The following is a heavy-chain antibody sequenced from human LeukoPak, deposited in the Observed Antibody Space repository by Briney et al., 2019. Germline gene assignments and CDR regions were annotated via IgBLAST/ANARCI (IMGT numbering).Heavy chain of an antibody. CDR3: VRQSAYGPLDY. J-gene: IGHJ4*02. D-gene: IGHD3-16*01. V-gene: IGHV6-1*01. Sequence: SQTLSLTCAVSGDSVSSNSAAWNWIRQSPSSGLEWLGRTYYRSKWYNDYALSVTGRITVNADTSKNQISLQLNSVTPEDTAVYYCVRQSAYGPLDYWGQGTLVTVSS. CDR1: GDSVSSNSAA. CDR2: TYYRSKWYN.